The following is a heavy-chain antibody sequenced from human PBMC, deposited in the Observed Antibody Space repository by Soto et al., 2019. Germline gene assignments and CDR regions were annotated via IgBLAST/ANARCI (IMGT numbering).Heavy chain of an antibody. CDR2: IWYDGSNK. CDR3: ATHSFDP. Sequence: GGSLRLSCAASGFTFSSYGMHWVRQAPGKGLEWVAVIWYDGSNKYDADSVEGRFTIYRDNSKNTLYLKMNSLRDEDTAVYYCATHSFDPWGQGTLVTVSS. CDR1: GFTFSSYG. V-gene: IGHV3-33*01. D-gene: IGHD2-15*01. J-gene: IGHJ5*02.